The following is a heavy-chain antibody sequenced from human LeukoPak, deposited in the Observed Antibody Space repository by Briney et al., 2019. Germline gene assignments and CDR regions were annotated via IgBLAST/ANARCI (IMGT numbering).Heavy chain of an antibody. D-gene: IGHD6-13*01. V-gene: IGHV1-46*04. J-gene: IGHJ4*02. CDR3: AREMGATAGAHFDY. CDR1: GYTFTSYY. Sequence: ASVKVSCKASGYTFTSYYMHWVRQAPGQGLEWMGIINPSDGSTTDTEKLQGRVTMTRDTSTSTLYMEVSSLRSEGTAVYYCAREMGATAGAHFDYWGQGTLVTVSS. CDR2: INPSDGST.